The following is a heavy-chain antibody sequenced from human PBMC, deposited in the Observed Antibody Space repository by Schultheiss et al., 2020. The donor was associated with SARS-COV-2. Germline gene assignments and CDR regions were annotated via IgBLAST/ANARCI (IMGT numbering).Heavy chain of an antibody. CDR3: ARVGSYYSTLLYYFDY. CDR1: GFTFSSYE. V-gene: IGHV3-48*03. J-gene: IGHJ4*02. CDR2: ISSSGSTI. D-gene: IGHD1-26*01. Sequence: GSLSLSCAASGFTFSSYEMNWVRQAPGKGLEWVSYISSSGSTIYYADSVKGRFTISRDNAKNSLYLQMNSLRAEDTAVYYCARVGSYYSTLLYYFDYWGQGTLVTVSS.